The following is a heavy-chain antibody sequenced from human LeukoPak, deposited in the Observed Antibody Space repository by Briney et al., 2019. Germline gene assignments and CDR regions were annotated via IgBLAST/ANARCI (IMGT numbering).Heavy chain of an antibody. CDR1: GGTFSSYA. J-gene: IGHJ6*02. D-gene: IGHD3-22*01. Sequence: GSSVKVSCKASGGTFSSYAISWVRQASGQGLEWMGGIIPIFGTANYAQKFQGRVTITADESTSTAYMELSSLRSEDTAVYYCARYSGYYTLYYYYYYGMDVWGQGTTVTVSS. CDR2: IIPIFGTA. CDR3: ARYSGYYTLYYYYYYGMDV. V-gene: IGHV1-69*01.